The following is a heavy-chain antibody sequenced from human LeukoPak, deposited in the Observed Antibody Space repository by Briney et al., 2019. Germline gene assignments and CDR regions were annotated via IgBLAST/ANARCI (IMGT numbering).Heavy chain of an antibody. J-gene: IGHJ4*02. CDR3: AREIFGSGSYPAF. V-gene: IGHV3-33*01. CDR2: IWHDGSHK. CDR1: GFSFNTYA. Sequence: PGGSLRLSCAASGFSFNTYAMHWVRQAPGQGLEWVALIWHDGSHKLYSNSVRGQFTISRDNSKNTVSLQMNNLRPEDTAVYYCAREIFGSGSYPAFWGQGTLVTVSS. D-gene: IGHD3-10*01.